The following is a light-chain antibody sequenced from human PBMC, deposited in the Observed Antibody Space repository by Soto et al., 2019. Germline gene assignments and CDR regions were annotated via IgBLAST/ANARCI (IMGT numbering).Light chain of an antibody. J-gene: IGLJ1*01. Sequence: QLVLTQSSSASASLGSSVKLTCTLSSGHSSYIIAWHQQQPGKAPRYLMKLEGSGSYNKGSGVPDRFSGSSSGADRYLTIANPQFEDEADYYCETWDSNTRVFGTGTKVTVL. CDR3: ETWDSNTRV. CDR1: SGHSSYI. V-gene: IGLV4-60*02. CDR2: LEGSGSY.